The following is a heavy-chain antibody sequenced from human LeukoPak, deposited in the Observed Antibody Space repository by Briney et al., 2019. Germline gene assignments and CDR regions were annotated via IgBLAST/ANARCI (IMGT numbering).Heavy chain of an antibody. J-gene: IGHJ6*03. D-gene: IGHD1-26*01. CDR3: ARVVGSGGSYYYYMDV. V-gene: IGHV4-59*01. Sequence: PSETLSLTCTVSGGSISSYYWSWIRQPPGKGLEWIGYIYYSGSTNYNPSLKSRVTISVDTSKNQFSLKLSSVTAADTAVYYCARVVGSGGSYYYYMDVWGKGTTATVSS. CDR1: GGSISSYY. CDR2: IYYSGST.